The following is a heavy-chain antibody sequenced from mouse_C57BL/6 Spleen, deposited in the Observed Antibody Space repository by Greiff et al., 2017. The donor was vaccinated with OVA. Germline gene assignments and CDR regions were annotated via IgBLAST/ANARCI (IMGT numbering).Heavy chain of an antibody. D-gene: IGHD4-1*01. CDR2: IYPSDSDT. CDR1: GYTFTSYW. V-gene: IGHV1-61*01. CDR3: AGRCRTGTEFAD. Sequence: VQLLQPGAELVRPGSSVKLSCKASGYTFTSYWMDWVKQTPGQGLEWIAYIYPSDSDTHYNQTFKDKATLTVDKSSSTAYMQLSSLTSEDSAVYCCAGRCRTGTEFADWGQGTLVTVSA. J-gene: IGHJ3*01.